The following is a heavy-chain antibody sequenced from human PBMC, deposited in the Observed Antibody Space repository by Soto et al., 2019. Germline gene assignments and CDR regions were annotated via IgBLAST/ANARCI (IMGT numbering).Heavy chain of an antibody. Sequence: EVQLLESGGGLVQPGGSLRLSCAASGFTFSSYAMSWVRQAPGKGLEWVSTTSSSGGSTYYADSVKGRFTISRDNSKNTFYLQMNSQRAEDMAVYYYAKDGGDGSGSYDSEDWGQGTLVTVSS. CDR1: GFTFSSYA. CDR3: AKDGGDGSGSYDSED. D-gene: IGHD3-10*01. V-gene: IGHV3-23*01. J-gene: IGHJ4*02. CDR2: TSSSGGST.